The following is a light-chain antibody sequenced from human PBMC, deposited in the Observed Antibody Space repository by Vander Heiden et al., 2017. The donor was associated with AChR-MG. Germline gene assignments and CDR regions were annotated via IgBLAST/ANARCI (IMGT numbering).Light chain of an antibody. CDR3: QAYDNGRSGGV. V-gene: IGLV1-40*01. J-gene: IGLJ3*02. Sequence: QSVLPQPPSVSGTPGPRVTIPCVGTNYSIGAGYGVHWYRHLPGAAPQGLICSRGDRPSGVPDRFSGSKSGTAAYLAITGRQAEEEDGDYCQAYDNGRSGGVFGGGNKVTVL. CDR1: NYSIGAGYG. CDR2: SRG.